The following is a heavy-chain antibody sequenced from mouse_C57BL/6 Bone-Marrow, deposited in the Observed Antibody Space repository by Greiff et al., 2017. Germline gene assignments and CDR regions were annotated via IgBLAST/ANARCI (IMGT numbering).Heavy chain of an antibody. J-gene: IGHJ2*01. D-gene: IGHD4-1*01. V-gene: IGHV1-55*01. CDR1: GYTFTSYW. CDR2: IYPTSGRT. Sequence: VQLQQPGAELVKPGASVKMSCKASGYTFTSYWITWVKQRPGQGLEWIGDIYPTSGRTNYNEKFKSKAILTVDTSSNTAYMQLSSLTSEDSAVFYCARSCPLGQDVDYGGQGTALTVSA. CDR3: ARSCPLGQDVDY.